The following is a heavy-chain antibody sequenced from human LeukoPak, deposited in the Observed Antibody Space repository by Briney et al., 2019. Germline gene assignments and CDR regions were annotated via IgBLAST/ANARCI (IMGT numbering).Heavy chain of an antibody. Sequence: PGGSLRLSCAASGFTISSFGMHWVCQAPGKGLDWVALISYDGSKKYYADSVKGRFTISRDNAKNSLYLQMNSLRAEDTAVYYCARDSKYYYYGMDVWGQGTTVTVSS. CDR3: ARDSKYYYYGMDV. J-gene: IGHJ6*02. CDR2: ISYDGSKK. V-gene: IGHV3-30*03. CDR1: GFTISSFG.